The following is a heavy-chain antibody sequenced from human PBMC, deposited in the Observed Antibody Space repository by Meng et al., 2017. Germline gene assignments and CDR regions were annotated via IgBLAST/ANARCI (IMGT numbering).Heavy chain of an antibody. D-gene: IGHD3-16*01. Sequence: QWGVGLFNPSATRLHTFGGYGWAFRGYYWSWARQPPGKGLEWIGEINHSGSTNYNPSLKSRVTISVDTSKNQFSLKLSSVTAADTAVYYCARGRGSWGYWGQGTLVTVSS. J-gene: IGHJ4*02. CDR3: ARGRGSWGY. CDR2: INHSGST. V-gene: IGHV4-34*01. CDR1: GWAFRGYY.